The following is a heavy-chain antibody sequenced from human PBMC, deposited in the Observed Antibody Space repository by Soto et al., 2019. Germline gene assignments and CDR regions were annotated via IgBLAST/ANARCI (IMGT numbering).Heavy chain of an antibody. CDR2: AYYRSKWYS. CDR1: GDSVSSNSAS. CDR3: ARHTPGPNFYYGMDV. V-gene: IGHV6-1*01. J-gene: IGHJ6*02. Sequence: SQTLSLTCAISGDSVSSNSASWNWIRQSPSRGLEWLGRAYYRSKWYSDYAVSVKSKMTINPDTSKNQFSLQLNSVTPEDTALYYCARHTPGPNFYYGMDVWGQGTTVTVSS.